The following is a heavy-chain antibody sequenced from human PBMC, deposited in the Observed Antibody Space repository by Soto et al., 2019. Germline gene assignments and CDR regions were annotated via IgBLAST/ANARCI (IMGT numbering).Heavy chain of an antibody. CDR2: TRNKANSYTT. J-gene: IGHJ3*02. V-gene: IGHV3-72*01. CDR1: GFTFSDHY. Sequence: GGSLRLSCAASGFTFSDHYMDWVRQAPGKGLEWVGRTRNKANSYTTEYAASVKGRFTISRDASQNSLYLHMNSLKTEDTAVYYCGREKGYYDSSGYASFFALDILGQGTKVTVSS. D-gene: IGHD3-22*01. CDR3: GREKGYYDSSGYASFFALDI.